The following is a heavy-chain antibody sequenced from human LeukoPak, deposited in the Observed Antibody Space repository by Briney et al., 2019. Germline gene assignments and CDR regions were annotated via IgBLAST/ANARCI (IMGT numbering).Heavy chain of an antibody. V-gene: IGHV3-7*01. CDR2: KNRDGSEI. CDR1: EFPLSAYP. J-gene: IGHJ5*01. Sequence: GGPLRLSCTPSEFPLSAYPIPWARQAPGKGRDWVANKNRDGSEISYVDSVKGRFSISRDNAKDSLYLQMNSLRAEDTAIYCCAREPVYFVGSGRSNWFDSWGQGTLVTVSS. CDR3: AREPVYFVGSGRSNWFDS. D-gene: IGHD3-10*01.